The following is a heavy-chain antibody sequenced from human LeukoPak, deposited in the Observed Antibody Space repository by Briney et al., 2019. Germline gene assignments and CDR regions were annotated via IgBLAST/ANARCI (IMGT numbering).Heavy chain of an antibody. Sequence: PSQTLSLTCTVSGGSISSGDYYWSWIRQPPGKGLVWIGYIYYSGSTYYNPSLKSRVTISVDTSKNQFSLKLSSVTAADTAVYYCARADILTGYHFDYWGQGTLVTVSS. D-gene: IGHD3-9*01. J-gene: IGHJ4*02. CDR2: IYYSGST. V-gene: IGHV4-30-4*01. CDR3: ARADILTGYHFDY. CDR1: GGSISSGDYY.